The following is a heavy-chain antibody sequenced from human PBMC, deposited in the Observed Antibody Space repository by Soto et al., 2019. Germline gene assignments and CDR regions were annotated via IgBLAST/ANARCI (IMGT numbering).Heavy chain of an antibody. Sequence: GSLRLSCATSGFTFSDHGMHWVRQAPGKGLEWVAVIWSDGTNKNYADSVKGRFTISRDNSKNTVYLQMDSLRAEDTAVYFCARDLAAAALYYFAYWGQGTLVTVLL. CDR1: GFTFSDHG. CDR2: IWSDGTNK. CDR3: ARDLAAAALYYFAY. D-gene: IGHD6-13*01. J-gene: IGHJ4*02. V-gene: IGHV3-33*01.